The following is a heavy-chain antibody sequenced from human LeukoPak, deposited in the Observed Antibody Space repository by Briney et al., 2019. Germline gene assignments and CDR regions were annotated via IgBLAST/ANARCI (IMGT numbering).Heavy chain of an antibody. CDR1: GFSLSGST. Sequence: GGSLRLFYAPSGFSLSGSTMHWVRQPSGKGLECLGRHISKANTYATAYAPSVKGRFTISSDDLNNTAYLQMNSLKPEDTAVYYCTSPIHYGDYDCFYGLDVRGQGTTVTVSS. J-gene: IGHJ6*02. CDR3: TSPIHYGDYDCFYGLDV. V-gene: IGHV3-73*01. D-gene: IGHD4-17*01. CDR2: HISKANTYAT.